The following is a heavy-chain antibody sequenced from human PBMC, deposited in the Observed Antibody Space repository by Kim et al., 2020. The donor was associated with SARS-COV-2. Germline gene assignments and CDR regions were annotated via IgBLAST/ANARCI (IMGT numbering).Heavy chain of an antibody. CDR2: ISSSSSYI. D-gene: IGHD1-7*01. CDR3: ARGTTEPPHYYYGMDV. V-gene: IGHV3-21*01. J-gene: IGHJ6*02. CDR1: GFTFSSYS. Sequence: GGSLRLSCAASGFTFSSYSMNWVRQAPGKGLEWVSSISSSSSYIYYADSVKGRFTISRDNAKNSLYLQMNSLRAEDTAVYYCARGTTEPPHYYYGMDVWGQETTVTVSS.